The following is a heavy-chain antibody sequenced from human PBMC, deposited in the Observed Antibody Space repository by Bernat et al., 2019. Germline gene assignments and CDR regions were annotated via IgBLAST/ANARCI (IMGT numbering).Heavy chain of an antibody. D-gene: IGHD3-22*01. V-gene: IGHV1-2*04. J-gene: IGHJ4*02. CDR1: GYTFTGYY. Sequence: QVQLVQSGAEVKKPGASVKVSCKASGYTFTGYYMHWVRQAPGQGLEWMGWINPNSGGTNYAQKFQGWGTMTRDTSISTAYMELSRLRSDATAVYYCARMTYYYDSSGYSPYFDYWGQGPLVTVSP. CDR2: INPNSGGT. CDR3: ARMTYYYDSSGYSPYFDY.